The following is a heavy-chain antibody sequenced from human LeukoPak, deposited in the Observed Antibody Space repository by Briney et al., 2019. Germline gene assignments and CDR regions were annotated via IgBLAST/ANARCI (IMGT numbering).Heavy chain of an antibody. CDR2: IIPIFGTA. CDR1: GGTFSSYA. V-gene: IGHV1-69*05. Sequence: GSSVKVSCKASGGTFSSYAISWVRQAPGQGLEWMGGIIPIFGTANYAQKFQGRVTITTDESTSTAYMELSSLRSEDTAVYYCARGGELTSFYDAFDIWGQGTMVTVSS. J-gene: IGHJ3*02. D-gene: IGHD2-2*01. CDR3: ARGGELTSFYDAFDI.